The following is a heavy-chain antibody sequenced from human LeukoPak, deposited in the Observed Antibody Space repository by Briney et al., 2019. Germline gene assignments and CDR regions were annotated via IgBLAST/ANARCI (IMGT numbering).Heavy chain of an antibody. Sequence: ASVKVSCKASGYTFTGYYMHWVRQAPGQGLEWMGWINPNSGGTNYAQKFQGRVTMTRDTSISTAYMELSRLRSDDTAVYYCARASYLGLGGRVVFDYWGHGTLVTVYS. CDR1: GYTFTGYY. D-gene: IGHD1-26*01. CDR2: INPNSGGT. CDR3: ARASYLGLGGRVVFDY. V-gene: IGHV1-2*02. J-gene: IGHJ4*01.